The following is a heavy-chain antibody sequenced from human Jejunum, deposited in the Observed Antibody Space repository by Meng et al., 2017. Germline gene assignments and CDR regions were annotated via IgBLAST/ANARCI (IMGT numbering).Heavy chain of an antibody. D-gene: IGHD3-10*01. CDR1: GGSISSSNYY. CDR3: ARSLLLLFGDLRAYGMDV. CDR2: IYYTGST. V-gene: IGHV4-39*07. Sequence: SETLSLTCTVSGGSISSSNYYWGWIRQPPGKGLEWIGNIYYTGSTYYNPSLQSRVTISVDTSKNQFSLKLTSVSAADTAVYYCARSLLLLFGDLRAYGMDVWGQGTTVNGAS. J-gene: IGHJ6*02.